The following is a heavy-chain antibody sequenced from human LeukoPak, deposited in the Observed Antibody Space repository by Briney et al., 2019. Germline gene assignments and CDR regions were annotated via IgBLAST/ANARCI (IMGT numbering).Heavy chain of an antibody. CDR3: ARGYDSSGYYHNWFDP. J-gene: IGHJ5*02. CDR2: FYTSGST. D-gene: IGHD3-22*01. Sequence: SETLSLTCTVSGGSISSYYWSWIRQPAGKGLEWIGRFYTSGSTNYNPSLKSRVTMSVDTSKNQFSLKLSSVTAADTAVYYCARGYDSSGYYHNWFDPWGQGTLVSVSS. V-gene: IGHV4-4*07. CDR1: GGSISSYY.